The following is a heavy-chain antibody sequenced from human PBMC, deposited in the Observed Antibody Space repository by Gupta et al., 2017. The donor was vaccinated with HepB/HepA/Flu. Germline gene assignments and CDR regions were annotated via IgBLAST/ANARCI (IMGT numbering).Heavy chain of an antibody. D-gene: IGHD3-22*01. V-gene: IGHV3-48*03. J-gene: IGHJ6*02. CDR3: ARVHDRSGYYYVYYYYGMDV. CDR1: GFTFSSYE. Sequence: EVQLVESGGGLVQPGGSLRLSCAASGFTFSSYEMNWVRQAPGKGLEWVSYISSSGSTIYYADSVKGRFTISRDNAKNSLYLQMNSLRAEDTAVYYCARVHDRSGYYYVYYYYGMDVWGQGTTVTVSS. CDR2: ISSSGSTI.